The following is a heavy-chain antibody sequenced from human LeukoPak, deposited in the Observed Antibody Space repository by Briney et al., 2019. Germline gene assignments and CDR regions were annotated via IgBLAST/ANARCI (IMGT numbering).Heavy chain of an antibody. D-gene: IGHD2-2*01. V-gene: IGHV3-23*01. J-gene: IGHJ4*02. CDR1: GFTFSSYA. CDR3: AKRNQLTSPIVVVPAALDY. CDR2: ISGSGGST. Sequence: GGSLRLSCAASGFTFSSYAMSWVRQAPGKGLEWVSAISGSGGSTYYADSVKGRFTISRDNSKNTLYLQMNSLRAEDTAVYYCAKRNQLTSPIVVVPAALDYWGQGTLVTVSS.